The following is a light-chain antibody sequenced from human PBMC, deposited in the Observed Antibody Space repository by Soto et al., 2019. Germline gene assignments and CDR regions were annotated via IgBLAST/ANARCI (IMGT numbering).Light chain of an antibody. J-gene: IGKJ2*01. Sequence: IQLTQSPSSLSASVGDRATITCRASQGISSYLAWYQQKPGKAPQLLIYAASTLQSGVPSRFSGSGSGTDYTLTISSLQPEDFATYYCQQINFYPYTFSQGTKLEIK. CDR1: QGISSY. CDR2: AAS. V-gene: IGKV1-9*01. CDR3: QQINFYPYT.